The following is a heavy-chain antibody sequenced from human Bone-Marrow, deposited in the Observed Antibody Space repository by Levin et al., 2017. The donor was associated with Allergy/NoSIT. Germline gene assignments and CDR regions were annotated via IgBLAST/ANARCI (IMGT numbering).Heavy chain of an antibody. Sequence: SETLSLTCTVSGGSISSSSYYWGWIRQPPGKGLEWIGSIYYSGSTYYNPSLKSRVTISVDTSKNQFSLKLSSVTAADTAVYYCARRRLPIVVVPAARYCSGGSCYFGWFDPWGQGTLVTVSS. CDR1: GGSISSSSYY. D-gene: IGHD2-15*01. CDR3: ARRRLPIVVVPAARYCSGGSCYFGWFDP. J-gene: IGHJ5*02. V-gene: IGHV4-39*01. CDR2: IYYSGST.